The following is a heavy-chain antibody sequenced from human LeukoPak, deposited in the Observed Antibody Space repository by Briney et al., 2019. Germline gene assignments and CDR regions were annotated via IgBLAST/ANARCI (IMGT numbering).Heavy chain of an antibody. CDR1: GLTFSNYA. CDR2: VSGSGGST. J-gene: IGHJ4*02. Sequence: GGSLRLSCAASGLTFSNYAMSWVRQAPGKGLEWVSSVSGSGGSTYYADSVKGRFTISRDNSKNTLYLQMNNLRAEDTALYYCAKNQGQWLVPVDYWGQGTLVTVSS. D-gene: IGHD6-19*01. V-gene: IGHV3-23*01. CDR3: AKNQGQWLVPVDY.